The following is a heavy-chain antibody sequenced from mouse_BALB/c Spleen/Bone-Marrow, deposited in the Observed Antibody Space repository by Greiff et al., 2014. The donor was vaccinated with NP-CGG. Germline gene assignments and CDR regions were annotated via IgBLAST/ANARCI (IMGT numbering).Heavy chain of an antibody. V-gene: IGHV1S56*01. Sequence: VQLQQPGPELVKPGASVKISCKASGYTFTRYYIHWVKQRPGQGLEWIGWIYPGNVNTKYNEKFKDKATLTADKSSSTAYMQLSSLTSEDSAVYFCARALTGTWFAYWGQGTLVTVSA. CDR3: ARALTGTWFAY. D-gene: IGHD4-1*01. J-gene: IGHJ3*01. CDR1: GYTFTRYY. CDR2: IYPGNVNT.